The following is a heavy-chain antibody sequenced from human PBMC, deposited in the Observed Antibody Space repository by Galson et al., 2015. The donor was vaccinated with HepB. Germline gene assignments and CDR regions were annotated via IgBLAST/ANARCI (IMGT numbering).Heavy chain of an antibody. Sequence: ETLSLTCAVSGGSISSSNWWSWVRQPPGKGLEWIGEIYHSGSTNYNPSLKSRVTISVDKSKNQFSLKLSSVTAADTAVYYCARAPNYYDSSGYPQSWGQGTLVTVSS. CDR1: GGSISSSNW. V-gene: IGHV4-4*02. CDR3: ARAPNYYDSSGYPQS. D-gene: IGHD3-22*01. CDR2: IYHSGST. J-gene: IGHJ5*02.